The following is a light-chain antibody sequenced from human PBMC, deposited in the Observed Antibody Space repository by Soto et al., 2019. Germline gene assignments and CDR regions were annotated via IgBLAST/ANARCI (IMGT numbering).Light chain of an antibody. J-gene: IGKJ1*01. Sequence: DIPMPQSPSTTSASVGDRITITCRASQSINTWLAWYRQRPGEAPQLLIYDGFILAMGVPSRFSGSGSGTDFTLAIRSLQTDAFATFYCQEYQTYSRTFGQGTKVEVK. CDR2: DGF. CDR1: QSINTW. CDR3: QEYQTYSRT. V-gene: IGKV1-5*01.